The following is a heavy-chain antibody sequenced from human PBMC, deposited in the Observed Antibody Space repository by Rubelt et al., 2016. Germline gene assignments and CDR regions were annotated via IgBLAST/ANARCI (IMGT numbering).Heavy chain of an antibody. CDR2: IKQDGSEK. J-gene: IGHJ4*02. V-gene: IGHV3-7*01. Sequence: VRQAPGKGLEWVANIKQDGSEKYYVDSVKGRFTISRDNAKNSLYLQMNSLRAEDTAVYYCAPGGSPYYFDYWGQGTLVTVSS. D-gene: IGHD3-10*01. CDR3: APGGSPYYFDY.